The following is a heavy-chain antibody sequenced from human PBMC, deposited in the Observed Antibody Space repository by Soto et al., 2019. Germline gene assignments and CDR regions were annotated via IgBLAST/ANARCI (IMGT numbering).Heavy chain of an antibody. J-gene: IGHJ5*02. CDR1: VFTFRIFT. Sequence: PWGSLLLSCASSVFTFRIFTMNWVRQAPGKGLELVSTISSNSAYIYYTDALRGRFTISRDNAKNSLHLQMNSLRAEDTAVYYCTRDASRDSSARGWFDPWGPGTMVTVSS. D-gene: IGHD6-13*01. CDR2: ISSNSAYI. V-gene: IGHV3-21*01. CDR3: TRDASRDSSARGWFDP.